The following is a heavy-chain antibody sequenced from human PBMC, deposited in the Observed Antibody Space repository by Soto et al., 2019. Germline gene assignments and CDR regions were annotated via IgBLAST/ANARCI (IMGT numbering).Heavy chain of an antibody. CDR1: GGTFSSYA. Sequence: SVKVSCKASGGTFSSYAISWVRQAPGQGLEWMGGIIPIFGTANYAQKFQGRATVTADESTSTAYMELSSLRSEDTAVYYCARGGYYGSGSYHYYGMDVWGQGTTVTVSS. CDR3: ARGGYYGSGSYHYYGMDV. D-gene: IGHD3-10*01. V-gene: IGHV1-69*13. CDR2: IIPIFGTA. J-gene: IGHJ6*02.